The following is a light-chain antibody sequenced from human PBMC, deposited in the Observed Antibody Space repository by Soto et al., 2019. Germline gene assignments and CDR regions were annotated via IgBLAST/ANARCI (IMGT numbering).Light chain of an antibody. CDR1: QSVSSSY. CDR2: GAS. Sequence: EIVLTQSPGTLSLSPGERATLSCRASQSVSSSYLAWYQQKPGQAPRLLIYGASSRATGIPDRFSGSGSGTDFTLTISRLEPEDFAVYYCQQYDIAPLTFGGGTKVEIK. J-gene: IGKJ4*01. CDR3: QQYDIAPLT. V-gene: IGKV3-20*01.